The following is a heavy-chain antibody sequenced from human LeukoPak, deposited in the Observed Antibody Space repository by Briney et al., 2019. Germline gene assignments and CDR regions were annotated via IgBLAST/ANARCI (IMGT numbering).Heavy chain of an antibody. CDR3: ARLRGYYYDSSGYYYDDY. Sequence: GASVKVSCKASGGTFSSYPISWVRQAPGQGLEWMGGIIPMFDTADFAQKFQGSVTTTRDMSTSTVYMELSSLRSEDTAVYYCARLRGYYYDSSGYYYDDYWGQGTLVTVSS. CDR1: GGTFSSYP. D-gene: IGHD3-22*01. J-gene: IGHJ4*02. CDR2: IIPMFDTA. V-gene: IGHV1-69*05.